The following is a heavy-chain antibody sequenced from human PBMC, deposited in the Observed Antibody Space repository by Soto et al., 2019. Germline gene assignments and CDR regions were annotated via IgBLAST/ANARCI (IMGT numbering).Heavy chain of an antibody. V-gene: IGHV1-3*01. J-gene: IGHJ4*02. CDR2: INAGNGNT. Sequence: QVQLVQSGAEVKKPGASVKVSCKASGYTFTSYAMHWVRQAPGQRLEWMGWINAGNGNTKYSQKFQGRVTITRDTSASIAYMELSSLRSEDKAVDYCARGRIAAAHDYWGQGTLVTVSS. D-gene: IGHD6-13*01. CDR3: ARGRIAAAHDY. CDR1: GYTFTSYA.